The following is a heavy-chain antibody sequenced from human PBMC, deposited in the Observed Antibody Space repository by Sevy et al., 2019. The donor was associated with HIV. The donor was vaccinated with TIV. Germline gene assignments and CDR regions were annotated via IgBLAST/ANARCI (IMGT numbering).Heavy chain of an antibody. Sequence: ASVKVSCKASGYTFTGYYMHWVRQAPGQGLEWMGWLNPNRGGTNYAQKFQGRVTMTRDTSISTAYMELSRLRSDDTAVYYCAREYSSSSCVDYWGQGTLVTVSS. D-gene: IGHD6-6*01. CDR2: LNPNRGGT. CDR1: GYTFTGYY. V-gene: IGHV1-2*02. J-gene: IGHJ4*02. CDR3: AREYSSSSCVDY.